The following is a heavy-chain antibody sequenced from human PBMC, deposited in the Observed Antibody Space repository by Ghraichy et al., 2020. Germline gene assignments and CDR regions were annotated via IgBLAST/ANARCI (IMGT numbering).Heavy chain of an antibody. CDR1: GFTFSSYA. CDR2: ISGSGGST. J-gene: IGHJ4*02. CDR3: AKPRDSSGWYVPGY. D-gene: IGHD6-19*01. V-gene: IGHV3-23*01. Sequence: SLRPSCAASGFTFSSYAMSWVRQAPGKGLEWVSAISGSGGSTYYADSVKGRFTISRDNSKNTLYLQMNSLRAEDTAVYYCAKPRDSSGWYVPGYWGQGTLVTVSS.